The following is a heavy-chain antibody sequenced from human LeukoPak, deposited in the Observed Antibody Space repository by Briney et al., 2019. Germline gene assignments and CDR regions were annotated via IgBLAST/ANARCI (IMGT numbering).Heavy chain of an antibody. CDR1: GFTFSSYS. J-gene: IGHJ4*02. CDR3: ARDTYYYDSSGYWSPYYFAY. CDR2: ISSSSSYI. Sequence: GGSLRLSYAASGFTFSSYSMNWVRQAPGKGLEWVSSISSSSSYIYYADSVKGRFTISRDNAKNSLYLQMNSLRAEDTAVYYCARDTYYYDSSGYWSPYYFAYWGQGTLVTVSS. V-gene: IGHV3-21*01. D-gene: IGHD3-22*01.